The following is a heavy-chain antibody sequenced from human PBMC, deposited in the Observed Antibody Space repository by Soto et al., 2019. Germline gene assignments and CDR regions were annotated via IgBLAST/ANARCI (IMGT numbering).Heavy chain of an antibody. CDR3: ARDSGTYSDYYYGMDV. CDR1: GFTFSSYW. J-gene: IGHJ6*02. CDR2: IKQDGSEK. D-gene: IGHD1-26*01. Sequence: PGGSLRLSCAASGFTFSSYWMSWVRQAPGKGLEWVANIKQDGSEKYYVDSVKGRFTIFRDNARNSLYMQMNSLRAEDTAVYYCARDSGTYSDYYYGMDVWGQGTTVTVSS. V-gene: IGHV3-7*01.